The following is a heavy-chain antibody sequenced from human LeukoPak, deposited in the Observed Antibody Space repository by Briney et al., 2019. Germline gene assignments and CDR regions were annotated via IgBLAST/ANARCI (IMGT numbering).Heavy chain of an antibody. CDR1: GGSISSSSYY. V-gene: IGHV3-7*01. CDR3: ASVMCGTCFFDAFDT. D-gene: IGHD2-21*01. J-gene: IGHJ3*02. CDR2: IKQDGSEK. Sequence: PSETLSLTCTVSGGSISSSSYYWGWIRQPPGKGLEWVANIKQDGSEKYYVDSVKGRFTISRDNAKNSLYLQMNSLRAEDTAVYFCASVMCGTCFFDAFDTWGQGTMVTVSS.